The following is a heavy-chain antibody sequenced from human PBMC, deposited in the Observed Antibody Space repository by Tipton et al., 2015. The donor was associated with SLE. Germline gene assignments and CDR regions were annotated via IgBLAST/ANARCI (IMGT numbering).Heavy chain of an antibody. CDR2: IWHDGSNK. CDR1: GFSFSSYD. D-gene: IGHD3-3*01. V-gene: IGHV3-33*01. Sequence: RSLRLSCAASGFSFSSYDMHWVRQAPGKGLEWVAVIWHDGSNKYYADSVKGRFTMSRDNSKNTLYLQMNSLRAEDTAMYYCARDGVKGVVPIFASWGQGPLATVSS. J-gene: IGHJ4*02. CDR3: ARDGVKGVVPIFAS.